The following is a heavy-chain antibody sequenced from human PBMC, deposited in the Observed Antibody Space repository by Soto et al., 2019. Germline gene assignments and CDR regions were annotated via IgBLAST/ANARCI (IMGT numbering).Heavy chain of an antibody. D-gene: IGHD2-8*01. CDR1: GFTFRNFA. V-gene: IGHV3-23*01. CDR2: IGSVGGDT. CDR3: AKDMVNANSVWDPFDI. J-gene: IGHJ3*02. Sequence: GGSLRLSCAASGFTFRNFAMTWVRQATGKRLEWVSTIGSVGGDTYYADSVKGRFTISRDDSKNTLSLQMNSLRAEDTAIYFCAKDMVNANSVWDPFDIWGQGTMVTVSS.